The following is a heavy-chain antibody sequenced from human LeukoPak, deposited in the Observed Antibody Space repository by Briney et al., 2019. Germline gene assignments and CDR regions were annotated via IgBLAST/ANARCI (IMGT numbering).Heavy chain of an antibody. CDR1: GFTFSSYS. V-gene: IGHV3-48*02. CDR3: AKGYSSGRYFPDY. CDR2: IRSSSSPV. Sequence: GGSLRLSCAASGFTFSSYSMSWVRQAPGKGLEWVSYIRSSSSPVYYADSVKGRFTISRDNAKNSLYLQMNSLRDEDTAVYYCAKGYSSGRYFPDYWGQGTLVTVSS. D-gene: IGHD6-19*01. J-gene: IGHJ4*02.